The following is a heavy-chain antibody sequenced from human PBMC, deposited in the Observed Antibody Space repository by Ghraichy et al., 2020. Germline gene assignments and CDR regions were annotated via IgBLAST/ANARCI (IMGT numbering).Heavy chain of an antibody. CDR2: IKQDGSEK. CDR3: ARNPAFDI. CDR1: GFTVSSYW. J-gene: IGHJ3*02. V-gene: IGHV3-7*01. Sequence: GGSLRLSCAASGFTVSSYWMSWVRQAPGKGLEWVANIKQDGSEKYYVDSVKGRFTISRDNAKNSLYLQMNSLRAEDTAVYYCARNPAFDIWGQGTMVTVSS.